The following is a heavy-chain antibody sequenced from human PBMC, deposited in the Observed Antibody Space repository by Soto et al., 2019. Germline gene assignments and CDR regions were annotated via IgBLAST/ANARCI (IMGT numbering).Heavy chain of an antibody. D-gene: IGHD6-13*01. CDR2: ITGSGYST. V-gene: IGHV3-23*01. Sequence: PGGSLRLSCAASGFTFRDYVMSWARQAPGRGLEWVSTITGSGYSTFYVDSVRGRFTISRDSSKNMLYLQMNSLRADDTAVYYCARRVEAGTAYYFDSWGQGNLVTVSS. CDR1: GFTFRDYV. J-gene: IGHJ4*02. CDR3: ARRVEAGTAYYFDS.